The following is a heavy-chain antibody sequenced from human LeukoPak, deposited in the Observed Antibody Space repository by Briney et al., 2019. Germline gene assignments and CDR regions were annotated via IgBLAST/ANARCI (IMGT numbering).Heavy chain of an antibody. D-gene: IGHD3-10*01. V-gene: IGHV3-21*01. CDR2: VSSSSSYI. Sequence: GGSLRLSCAASGFMFSTSSMNWVRQAPGKGLEWVSSVSSSSSYIYYADPVKGRFTISRGNAKNSLYLHMNSLRAEDTAVYYCARDFDLDGSGSRYYSGMDVWGQGTTVTVSS. CDR1: GFMFSTSS. CDR3: ARDFDLDGSGSRYYSGMDV. J-gene: IGHJ6*02.